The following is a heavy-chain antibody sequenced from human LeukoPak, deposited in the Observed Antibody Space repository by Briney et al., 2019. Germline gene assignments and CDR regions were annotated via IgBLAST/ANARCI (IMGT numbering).Heavy chain of an antibody. D-gene: IGHD2-2*01. V-gene: IGHV1-69*13. J-gene: IGHJ4*02. Sequence: SVRVSCKASGGTFNSYAISWVRQAPGQGLEWMGGIIPIFGTANYAQKFQGRVTITADESTSTAYMELSSLRSEDTAVYYCASVVPAARREFDYWGQGTLVTVSS. CDR2: IIPIFGTA. CDR1: GGTFNSYA. CDR3: ASVVPAARREFDY.